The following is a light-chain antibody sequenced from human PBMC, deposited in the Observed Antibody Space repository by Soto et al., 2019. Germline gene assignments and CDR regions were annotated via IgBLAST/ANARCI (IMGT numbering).Light chain of an antibody. Sequence: DIVMTQSPDSLAVSLGERATINCKSSQSILYSSNNKNYLAWYQQKAGQPPKLLIYWASTRESGVPERFSASGSGTDFTLTISSLQAADVAVYYCQQYFSTPLTFGPGTKVDIK. CDR1: QSILYSSNNKNY. J-gene: IGKJ3*01. CDR2: WAS. CDR3: QQYFSTPLT. V-gene: IGKV4-1*01.